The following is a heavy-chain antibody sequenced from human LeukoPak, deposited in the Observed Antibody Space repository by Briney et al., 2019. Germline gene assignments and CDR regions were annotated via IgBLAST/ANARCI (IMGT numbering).Heavy chain of an antibody. CDR2: IYYSGST. V-gene: IGHV4-59*08. CDR1: GGSISSYY. Sequence: SETLSLTCTVSGGSISSYYWSWIRQPPGKGLEWIGYIYYSGSTNYNPSLKSRVPISVDTSKNQFSLKLSSVTAADTAVYYCARNPAQLPGGFDPWGQGTLVTVSS. D-gene: IGHD2-2*01. J-gene: IGHJ5*02. CDR3: ARNPAQLPGGFDP.